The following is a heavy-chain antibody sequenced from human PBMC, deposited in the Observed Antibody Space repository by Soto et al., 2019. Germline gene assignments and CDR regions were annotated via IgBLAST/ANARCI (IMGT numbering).Heavy chain of an antibody. D-gene: IGHD3-3*01. V-gene: IGHV1-8*01. CDR2: MNPNSGNT. CDR3: ARSPSGSPGHYYYYYGMDV. J-gene: IGHJ6*02. Sequence: QVQLVQSGAEVKKPGASVKVSCKASGYTFTSYDINWVRQATGQGLEWMGWMNPNSGNTGYAQKFQGRVTMTRNTSISTAYMELSSLRSEDTAVYYCARSPSGSPGHYYYYYGMDVWGQGTTVTVSS. CDR1: GYTFTSYD.